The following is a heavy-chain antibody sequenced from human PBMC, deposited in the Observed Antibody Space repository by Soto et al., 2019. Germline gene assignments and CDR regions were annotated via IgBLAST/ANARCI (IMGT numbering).Heavy chain of an antibody. J-gene: IGHJ4*02. Sequence: EVQLVESGGGLVKPGGSLRLSCAASGFTFTRYSMNWVRQAPGKGLEWVSSISSTTNYIYYGDSMKCRFTISRDNAKNSVYLEMNSLRAEDTAVYYCARESEDLTSNFDYWDQGTLVTVSS. CDR1: GFTFTRYS. CDR3: ARESEDLTSNFDY. CDR2: ISSTTNYI. V-gene: IGHV3-21*06.